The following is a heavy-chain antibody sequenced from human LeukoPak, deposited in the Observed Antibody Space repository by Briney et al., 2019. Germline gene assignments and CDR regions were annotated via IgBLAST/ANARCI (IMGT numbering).Heavy chain of an antibody. D-gene: IGHD6-25*01. CDR1: GFTFSSYA. CDR3: AKVKRGGYVPDAFDI. CDR2: ISGSGGST. V-gene: IGHV3-23*01. J-gene: IGHJ3*02. Sequence: GGSLRLSCAASGFTFSSYAMSWVRQAPGKGLEWVSAISGSGGSTYYADSVKGRFTISRDNSKNTLYLQMNSLRAEDTVVYYCAKVKRGGYVPDAFDIWGQGTMVTVSS.